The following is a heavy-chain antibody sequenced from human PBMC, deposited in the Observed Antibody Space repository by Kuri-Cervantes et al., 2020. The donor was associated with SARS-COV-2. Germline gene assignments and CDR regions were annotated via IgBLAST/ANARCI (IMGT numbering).Heavy chain of an antibody. CDR1: GGTFSSYA. V-gene: IGHV1-69*05. CDR3: ATFDMYSRGTVFDTPWDV. J-gene: IGHJ4*02. D-gene: IGHD6-19*01. Sequence: SVKVSCKASGGTFSSYAISWVRQAPGQGLEWMGGIIPIFGTANYAQKFQGRVTITTDESTSTAYMELSSLRSEDTAVHYCATFDMYSRGTVFDTPWDVWGQGTLVTVSS. CDR2: IIPIFGTA.